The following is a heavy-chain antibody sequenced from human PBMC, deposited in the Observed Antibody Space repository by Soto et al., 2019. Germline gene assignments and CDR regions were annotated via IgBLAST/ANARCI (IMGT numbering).Heavy chain of an antibody. CDR3: TSGYYDISGLDAFDI. CDR1: GYTFTSYG. V-gene: IGHV1-18*01. J-gene: IGHJ3*02. D-gene: IGHD3-22*01. CDR2: ISAYNGNT. Sequence: ASVKVSCKASGYTFTSYGISWVRQAPGQGLEWMGWISAYNGNTNYAQKLQGRVTMTTDTSTSTAYMELRSLRSDDTAVYYCTSGYYDISGLDAFDIWGQGTMVTVSS.